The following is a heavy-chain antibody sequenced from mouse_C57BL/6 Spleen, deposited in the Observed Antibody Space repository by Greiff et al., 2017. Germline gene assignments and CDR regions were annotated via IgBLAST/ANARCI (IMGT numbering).Heavy chain of an antibody. J-gene: IGHJ2*01. Sequence: EVQGVESGGGLVQPGGSLKLSCAASGFPFSDYYMYWVRQTPEKRLEWVAYISNGGGSTYYPDTVKGRFTISRDNAKNTLYLQMSRLKSEDTAMYYCARHNGYCLDYWGQGTTLTVSS. CDR1: GFPFSDYY. CDR2: ISNGGGST. D-gene: IGHD2-3*01. V-gene: IGHV5-12*01. CDR3: ARHNGYCLDY.